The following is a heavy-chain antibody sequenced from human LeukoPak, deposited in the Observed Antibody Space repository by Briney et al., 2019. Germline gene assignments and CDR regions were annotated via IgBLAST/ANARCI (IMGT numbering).Heavy chain of an antibody. D-gene: IGHD2-8*01. V-gene: IGHV3-48*01. J-gene: IGHJ6*03. CDR1: GFTFETYA. CDR2: TTKAASNI. CDR3: ARVVPMVEYYHSYMDV. Sequence: GGSLRLSCAASGFTFETYAMNWVRQAPGKGLEWISYTTKAASNIQYADTVKGRFTISRDNAKGSLYMQMNSLRADDTAVYYCARVVPMVEYYHSYMDVGGKGTTVIVS.